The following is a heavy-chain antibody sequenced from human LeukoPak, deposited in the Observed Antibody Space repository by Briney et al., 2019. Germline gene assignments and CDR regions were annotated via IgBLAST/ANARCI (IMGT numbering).Heavy chain of an antibody. V-gene: IGHV4-34*01. CDR2: INHSGST. D-gene: IGHD4-11*01. CDR3: ARGRNYRYYYYYYMDV. CDR1: GGSFSGYY. J-gene: IGHJ6*03. Sequence: PSETLSLTCAFYGGSFSGYYWSWIRQPPGKGLEWIEEINHSGSTNYNPSLKSRVTISVDTSKNQFSLKLSSVTAADTAVYYCARGRNYRYYYYYYMDVWGKGTTVTVSS.